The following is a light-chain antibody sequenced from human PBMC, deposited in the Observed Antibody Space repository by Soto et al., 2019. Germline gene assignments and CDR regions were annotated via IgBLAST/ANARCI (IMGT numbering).Light chain of an antibody. V-gene: IGKV1-39*01. CDR1: QSISSY. CDR2: AAS. J-gene: IGKJ1*01. CDR3: QQSYGTWT. Sequence: DIQMTQSPSSLSASLGDRVTITCRASQSISSYLNWHQQKAGKAPKLLIHAASNLESGVPSRLSGSGSGTDFTLTIRSLQPEDFATYYCQQSYGTWTFGQGTKVDIK.